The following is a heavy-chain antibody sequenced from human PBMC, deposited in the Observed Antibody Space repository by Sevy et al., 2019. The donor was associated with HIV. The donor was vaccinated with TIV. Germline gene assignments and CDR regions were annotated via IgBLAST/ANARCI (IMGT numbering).Heavy chain of an antibody. J-gene: IGHJ4*02. Sequence: ASVKVSCKASGYTFTGYYMHWVRQVPGQGLEWMGWINPNSGGTNYAQKFQGRVTMTRDTSISTAYMELSRLRSDDTAVYYCARGDIVVVPAAGGGDYWGQGTLVTVSS. D-gene: IGHD2-2*01. V-gene: IGHV1-2*02. CDR1: GYTFTGYY. CDR2: INPNSGGT. CDR3: ARGDIVVVPAAGGGDY.